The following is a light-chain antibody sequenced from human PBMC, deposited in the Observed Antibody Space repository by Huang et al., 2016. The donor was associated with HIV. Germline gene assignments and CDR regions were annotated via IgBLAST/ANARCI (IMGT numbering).Light chain of an antibody. V-gene: IGKV1-39*01. Sequence: DIQMTQSPSSLSASVGDRVTITCRPSQSISSYFNWYQQKPGKAPKLLIYAASSLQSGVPSRFSGSESGTDFTLTISSLQPEDFATYYCQQSYSTPWTFGQGTKVEIK. CDR2: AAS. J-gene: IGKJ1*01. CDR3: QQSYSTPWT. CDR1: QSISSY.